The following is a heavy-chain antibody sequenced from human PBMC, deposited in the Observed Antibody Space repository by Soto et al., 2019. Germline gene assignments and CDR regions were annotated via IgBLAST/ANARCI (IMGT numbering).Heavy chain of an antibody. CDR2: IVVGSGNT. V-gene: IGHV1-58*01. CDR3: AADGSSGYYYYGMDV. D-gene: IGHD3-22*01. J-gene: IGHJ6*02. Sequence: SVKVSCKASVFTFTSSAVHWVRQARGQRLEWIGWIVVGSGNTNYAQKFQERVTITRDMSTSTAYMELSSLRSEGTAVYYCAADGSSGYYYYGMDVWGQGTTVTVSS. CDR1: VFTFTSSA.